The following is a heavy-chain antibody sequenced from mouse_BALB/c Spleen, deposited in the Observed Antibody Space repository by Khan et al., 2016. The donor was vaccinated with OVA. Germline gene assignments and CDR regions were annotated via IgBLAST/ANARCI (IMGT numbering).Heavy chain of an antibody. CDR3: ARWFAY. V-gene: IGHV3-2*02. CDR1: GYSITSDYA. J-gene: IGHJ3*01. Sequence: EVQLQESGPGLVKPSQSLSLTCTVTGYSITSDYAWNWIRQFPGNKLEWMGYINYSGGTGYLPSLKSRISITRDTSKNQFFLQLNSVTTEDSATYYGARWFAYWGQGTLVTVS. CDR2: INYSGGT.